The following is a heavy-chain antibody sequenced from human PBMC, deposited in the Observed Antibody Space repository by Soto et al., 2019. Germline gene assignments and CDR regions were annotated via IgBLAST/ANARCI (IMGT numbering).Heavy chain of an antibody. CDR3: ATGATVGYCSGGSCYRPRRYYFDY. Sequence: ASVKVSCKVSGYTLTELSMHWVRQAPGKGLEWMGGFDPEDGETIYAQKFQGRVTMTEDTSTDTAYMELSSLRSEDTAVYYCATGATVGYCSGGSCYRPRRYYFDYWGQGTLVTVSS. V-gene: IGHV1-24*01. CDR2: FDPEDGET. D-gene: IGHD2-15*01. CDR1: GYTLTELS. J-gene: IGHJ4*02.